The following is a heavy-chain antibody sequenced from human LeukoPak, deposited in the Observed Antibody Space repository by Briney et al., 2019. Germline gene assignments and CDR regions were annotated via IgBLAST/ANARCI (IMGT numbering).Heavy chain of an antibody. D-gene: IGHD3-16*01. J-gene: IGHJ6*02. CDR2: INPNSGDP. V-gene: IGHV1-2*06. CDR1: GYTFTSYH. CDR3: ARGTRLRLGESYSYNYVMDV. Sequence: ASVKVSCKATGYTFTSYHIHWVRQAPGQGLEWMGLINPNSGDPSYAQKFQGRVTMTRNASISTAYMELSRLRSGDTAVYYCARGTRLRLGESYSYNYVMDVWGQGTTVTVSS.